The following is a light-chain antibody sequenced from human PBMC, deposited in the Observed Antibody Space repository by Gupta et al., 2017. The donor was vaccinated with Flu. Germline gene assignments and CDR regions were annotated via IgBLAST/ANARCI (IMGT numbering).Light chain of an antibody. J-gene: IGLJ3*02. CDR2: NDN. V-gene: IGLV1-44*01. Sequence: SLLTPPPSSSGPAGPTVTISCSGSNSNIGRNTLSWYQQLPGAAPKLIIQNDNQRPSGVPVRFSGSKAGTSASLTISGLQSEDEGDFYCATWDDSLNGPVFGGGTRLTVL. CDR3: ATWDDSLNGPV. CDR1: NSNIGRNT.